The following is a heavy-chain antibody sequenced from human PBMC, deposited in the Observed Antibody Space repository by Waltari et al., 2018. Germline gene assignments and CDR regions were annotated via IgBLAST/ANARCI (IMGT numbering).Heavy chain of an antibody. Sequence: KGLEWIGEINHSGSTNYNPSLKSRVTISVDTSKNQFSLKLSSVTAADTAVYYCARGFGWFGEPHPTGLRNWDQGTLVTVSS. CDR3: ARGFGWFGEPHPTGLRN. V-gene: IGHV4-34*01. D-gene: IGHD3-10*01. J-gene: IGHJ4*02. CDR2: INHSGST.